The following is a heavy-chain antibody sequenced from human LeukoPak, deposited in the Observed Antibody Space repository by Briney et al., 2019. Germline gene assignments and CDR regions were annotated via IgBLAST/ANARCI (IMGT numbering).Heavy chain of an antibody. Sequence: ASVKVSCKVFGYTLTELSMHWVRQAPGKGLEWMGGFDPEDGETIYAQKFQGRVTMTEDTSTDTAYMELSSLRSEDTAVYYCATAPLVVTSAGVDYWGQGTLVTVSS. J-gene: IGHJ4*02. CDR2: FDPEDGET. D-gene: IGHD3-22*01. CDR3: ATAPLVVTSAGVDY. V-gene: IGHV1-24*01. CDR1: GYTLTELS.